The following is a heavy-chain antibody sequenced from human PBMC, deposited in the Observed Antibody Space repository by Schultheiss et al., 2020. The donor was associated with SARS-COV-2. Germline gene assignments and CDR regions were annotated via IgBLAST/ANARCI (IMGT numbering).Heavy chain of an antibody. V-gene: IGHV4-61*10. CDR2: IYYSGTT. Sequence: SETLSLTCTVSGGSISRGSYYWTWVRQPAGKGLEWIGYIYYSGTTNYKPSLKSRVTISIDTSKNQFSLKLTSVTAADTAMYYCARELEWLANWGQGTLVTVSS. J-gene: IGHJ4*02. CDR1: GGSISRGSYY. CDR3: ARELEWLAN. D-gene: IGHD3-3*01.